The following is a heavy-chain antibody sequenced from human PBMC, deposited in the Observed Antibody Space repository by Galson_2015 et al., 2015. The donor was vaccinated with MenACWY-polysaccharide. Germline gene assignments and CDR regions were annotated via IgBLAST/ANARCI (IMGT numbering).Heavy chain of an antibody. CDR2: ITYDGSDQ. J-gene: IGHJ4*02. CDR3: AKREARNSGPMDY. CDR1: GFTFSSYG. Sequence: SLRLSCAASGFTFSSYGMHWVRQAPGKGLEWVTYITYDGSDQNYARSVKGRFTISRDNSKSMLYLQMDSLRAEGTAVYHCAKREARNSGPMDYWGQGTPVTVSS. D-gene: IGHD6-19*01. V-gene: IGHV3-30*18.